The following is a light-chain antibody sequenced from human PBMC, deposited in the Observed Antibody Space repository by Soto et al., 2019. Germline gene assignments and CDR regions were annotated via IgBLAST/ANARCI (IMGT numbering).Light chain of an antibody. J-gene: IGKJ5*01. V-gene: IGKV4-1*01. Sequence: DFVMTQSPVSLAISLGERATINCKSSQSFLYSSNNKNYLAWYQQKPGQPPKLLIYWASTRESGVPDRFSGSGSGTDVTLTISSLQAEDVAVYYCQQYYSSPITFGQGTRLEIK. CDR3: QQYYSSPIT. CDR2: WAS. CDR1: QSFLYSSNNKNY.